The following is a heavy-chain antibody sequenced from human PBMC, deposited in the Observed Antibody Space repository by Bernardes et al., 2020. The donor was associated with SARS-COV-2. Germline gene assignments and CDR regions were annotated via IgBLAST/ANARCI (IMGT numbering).Heavy chain of an antibody. CDR3: ARRRYFIDT. V-gene: IGHV3-11*01. CDR1: GFTFSDFY. CDR2: ISSASSTI. Sequence: GGSLRLSCAGSGFTFSDFYMSWIRQSPGKGLEWVSYISSASSTIYYSDSVKGRFTISRDNAGNSLHLQMNSLRTEDTAMYYCARRRYFIDTWGQGTLVTVSS. J-gene: IGHJ4*02. D-gene: IGHD3-9*01.